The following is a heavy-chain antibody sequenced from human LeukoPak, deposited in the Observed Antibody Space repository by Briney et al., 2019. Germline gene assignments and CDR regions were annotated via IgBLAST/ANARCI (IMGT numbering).Heavy chain of an antibody. CDR1: GGSISSSSYY. J-gene: IGHJ5*02. CDR2: IYYSGST. D-gene: IGHD3-10*01. Sequence: PSETLSLTCTVSGGSISSSSYYWGWIRQPPGKGLEWIGSIYYSGSTYYNPSLKSRVTISVDTSKNQFSLKLSSVTAADTDVYYCARVLWFGESNFDPWGQGTLVTVSS. CDR3: ARVLWFGESNFDP. V-gene: IGHV4-39*01.